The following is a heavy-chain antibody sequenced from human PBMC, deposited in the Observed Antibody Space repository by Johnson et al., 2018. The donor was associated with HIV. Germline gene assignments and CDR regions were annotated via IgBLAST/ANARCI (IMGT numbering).Heavy chain of an antibody. CDR1: GFTFSSYA. Sequence: QVQLVESGGGVVQPGRSLRLSCAASGFTFSSYAMHWVRQAPGKGLEWVAVISYDGSNKYYADSVKGRFTISRDTSKNTLYLQMTSLRPEDTAVYYCARDRMGGPIDIWGQGTMVTVSS. J-gene: IGHJ3*02. CDR3: ARDRMGGPIDI. CDR2: ISYDGSNK. D-gene: IGHD3-16*01. V-gene: IGHV3-30*04.